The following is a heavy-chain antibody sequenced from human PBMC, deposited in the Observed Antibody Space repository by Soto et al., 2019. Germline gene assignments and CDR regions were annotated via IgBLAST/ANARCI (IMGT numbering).Heavy chain of an antibody. CDR2: ISEGGDVT. J-gene: IGHJ3*02. V-gene: IGHV3-23*01. Sequence: PGGSLRLSCAASGFTFRNFALSWLRQAPGKGLEWVSAISEGGDVTVSADSVKGRFTISRDNSKDTLFLQMNSLGVEDTAVYHCAKETSPNTHYVFDILGQGTMVTVSS. D-gene: IGHD2-15*01. CDR1: GFTFRNFA. CDR3: AKETSPNTHYVFDI.